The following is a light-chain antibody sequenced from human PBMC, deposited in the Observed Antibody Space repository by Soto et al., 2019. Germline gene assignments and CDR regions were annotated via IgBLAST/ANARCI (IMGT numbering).Light chain of an antibody. CDR1: QDISNY. CDR3: QQYDNLSMYT. V-gene: IGKV1-33*01. Sequence: DIQMTQSPSSLSAAVGDRVTITCQASQDISNYLNWYQQKPGKAPKLLIYDASNLETGVPSRFSGSGSGTDFTITLSSLQPEDIATYYCQQYDNLSMYTFGQGTKLEIK. CDR2: DAS. J-gene: IGKJ2*01.